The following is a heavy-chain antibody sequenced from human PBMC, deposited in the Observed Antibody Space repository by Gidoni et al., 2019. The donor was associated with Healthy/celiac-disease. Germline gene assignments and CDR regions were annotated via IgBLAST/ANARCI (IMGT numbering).Heavy chain of an antibody. CDR3: AKDPGAEMAVAQGSWFDP. Sequence: EVQLVDSGGGLVQPGRSLRLSCAASGFTFDDFAMHWVPQAPGKGLEWVSGMSWNSGSIGYADSVKGRFTISRDNAKNSVYLQMNSLRAEDTALYYCAKDPGAEMAVAQGSWFDPWGQGTLVTVSS. CDR1: GFTFDDFA. D-gene: IGHD6-19*01. CDR2: MSWNSGSI. V-gene: IGHV3-9*01. J-gene: IGHJ5*02.